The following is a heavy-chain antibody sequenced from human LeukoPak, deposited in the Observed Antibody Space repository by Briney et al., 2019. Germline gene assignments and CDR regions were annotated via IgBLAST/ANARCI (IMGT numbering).Heavy chain of an antibody. CDR2: ISDDGSRK. CDR1: GFTFSFSG. Sequence: RPGGSLRLSCAASGFTFSFSGMYWVRQAPGKGLEWVAFISDDGSRKYYADSVKGRFTISRDNSKNTLYLQMNSLRAEDTAVYYCATLVVTAIGDYFDYWGQGTLVTVSS. CDR3: ATLVVTAIGDYFDY. D-gene: IGHD2-21*02. V-gene: IGHV3-30*03. J-gene: IGHJ4*02.